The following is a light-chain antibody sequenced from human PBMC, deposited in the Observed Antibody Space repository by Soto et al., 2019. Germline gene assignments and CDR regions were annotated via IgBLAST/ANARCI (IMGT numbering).Light chain of an antibody. CDR1: QTVTSN. J-gene: IGKJ1*01. CDR3: QQYNDWPRT. V-gene: IGKV3-15*01. Sequence: EFVLTQSPGTLSLSPGERATLSCRASQTVTSNLAWYQQKPGRSPRLLLSGASTRATGIPARFSGSGSGTEFTLTISRLQSEDLAVYYCQQYNDWPRTFGQGTKVDIK. CDR2: GAS.